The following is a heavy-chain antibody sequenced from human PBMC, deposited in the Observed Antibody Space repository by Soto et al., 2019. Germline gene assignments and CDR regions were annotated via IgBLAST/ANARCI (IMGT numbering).Heavy chain of an antibody. D-gene: IGHD3-22*01. CDR3: ARVENYYDSSGYSDAFDI. Sequence: VQLVESGGGLVQPGGSLRLSCAASGFTFSSYSMNWVRQAPGKGLEWVSSISSSSSYIYYADSVKGRFTISRDNAKNSLYLQMNSLRAEDTAVYYCARVENYYDSSGYSDAFDIWGQGTMVTVSS. V-gene: IGHV3-21*01. J-gene: IGHJ3*02. CDR2: ISSSSSYI. CDR1: GFTFSSYS.